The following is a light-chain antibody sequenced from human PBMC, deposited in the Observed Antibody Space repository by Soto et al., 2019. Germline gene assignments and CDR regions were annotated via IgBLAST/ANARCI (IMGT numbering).Light chain of an antibody. CDR2: EVS. J-gene: IGLJ3*02. CDR3: TSYVGSNIWV. CDR1: SSDVGAYKY. V-gene: IGLV2-8*01. Sequence: QSALTQPPSASGSPGQSVTISCTGTSSDVGAYKYVSWYQQYPGKAPKLIIYEVSKRPSGVPDRFAGSKSGNTASLTVSGLQAEDEADYYCTSYVGSNIWVFGGGTMITAL.